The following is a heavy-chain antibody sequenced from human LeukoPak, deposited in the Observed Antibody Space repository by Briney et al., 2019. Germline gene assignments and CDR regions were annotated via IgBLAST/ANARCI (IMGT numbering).Heavy chain of an antibody. J-gene: IGHJ4*02. D-gene: IGHD1-26*01. CDR1: GASISSYY. CDR2: IYTSGST. Sequence: SETLSLTCTVSGASISSYYWSWIRQPAGKGLEWIGRIYTSGSTNYNPSLKSRVTMSVGTSKNQFSLKLSSVTAADTAVYYCASYSGTYAYYGYWGQGTLVTVSS. CDR3: ASYSGTYAYYGY. V-gene: IGHV4-4*07.